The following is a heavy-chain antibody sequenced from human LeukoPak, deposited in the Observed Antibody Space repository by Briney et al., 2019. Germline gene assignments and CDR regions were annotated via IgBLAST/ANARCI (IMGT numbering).Heavy chain of an antibody. J-gene: IGHJ6*02. CDR1: GDSISYYY. V-gene: IGHV4-59*08. CDR3: ARLTIVVPSFGVDV. CDR2: IYYSGSTYT. Sequence: SETLSLTCNVSGDSISYYYWGWIRQPPGKGLEWIGYIYYSGSTYTNYNPSLKSRVNISVDASKNLFSLNLSSVTGADTAMYYCARLTIVVPSFGVDVWGLGTTVTVSS. D-gene: IGHD4-4*01.